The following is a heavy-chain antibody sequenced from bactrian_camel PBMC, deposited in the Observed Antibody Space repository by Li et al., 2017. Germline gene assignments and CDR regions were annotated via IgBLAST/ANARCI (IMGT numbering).Heavy chain of an antibody. CDR1: GYKYNFNG. CDR3: AARLTSSGYSLEASSYVY. J-gene: IGHJ4*01. CDR2: ITSVGAT. Sequence: VQLVESGGGSVQAGGSLRLSCVGSGYKYNFNGMAWFRQAPGKEREGLGCITSVGATLFANSVAGRFTITRGPEKNTLYLRSASLQPEDTAIYYCAARLTSSGYSLEASSYVYWGQGTQVTVS. V-gene: IGHV3S53*01. D-gene: IGHD1*01.